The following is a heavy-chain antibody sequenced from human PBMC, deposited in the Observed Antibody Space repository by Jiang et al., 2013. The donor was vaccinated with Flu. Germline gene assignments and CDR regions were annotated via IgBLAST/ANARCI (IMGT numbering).Heavy chain of an antibody. V-gene: IGHV5-51*01. Sequence: GAEVKKPGESLKISCQGSGYKFANYWIGWVRQMPGKGLEWVGMINPADSDARYRASFQGQVTISADKSINTAYLQWSSLRASDTATYYCARIRRVAAPTTILEYWGPGTLVTVSS. CDR3: ARIRRVAAPTTILEY. CDR1: GYKFANYW. CDR2: INPADSDA. D-gene: IGHD5-12*01. J-gene: IGHJ4*02.